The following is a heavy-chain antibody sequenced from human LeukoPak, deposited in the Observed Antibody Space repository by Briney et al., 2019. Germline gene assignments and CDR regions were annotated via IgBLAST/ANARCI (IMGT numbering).Heavy chain of an antibody. J-gene: IGHJ5*02. Sequence: SETLSLTCAVYGGSFRGYYWSWIRQPPGKGLEWIGEINHSGSTNYNASLKSRVTISVDTSKNQFSLKLSSVTAADTAVYYCARGVIGFDPWGQGTLVTVSS. V-gene: IGHV4-34*01. CDR1: GGSFRGYY. CDR3: ARGVIGFDP. D-gene: IGHD3-10*01. CDR2: INHSGST.